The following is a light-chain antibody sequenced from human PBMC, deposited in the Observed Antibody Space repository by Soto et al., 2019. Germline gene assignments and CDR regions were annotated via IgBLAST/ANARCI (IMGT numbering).Light chain of an antibody. CDR3: MQSIQLRT. CDR1: QSLLDSDDGNTY. CDR2: EVS. V-gene: IGKV2D-29*02. Sequence: DIVMTQTPLSLPVTPGEPASISCRSSQSLLDSDDGNTYLDWYLQKPGQSPQLLIYEVSNRLSGVPERFSGSGSGTDFTLKISRVEAEDVGLYYCMQSIQLRTFGQGTKVDIK. J-gene: IGKJ1*01.